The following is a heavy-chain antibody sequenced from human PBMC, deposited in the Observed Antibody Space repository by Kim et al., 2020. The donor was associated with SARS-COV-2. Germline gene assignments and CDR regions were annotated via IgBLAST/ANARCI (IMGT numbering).Heavy chain of an antibody. Sequence: GGSLRLSCAASGLTFDDYAMHWVRQAPGKGLEWVSLISGDGGSTYYADSVKGRFTISRDNSKNSLYLQMNSLRTEDTALYYCAKDLGSSSWQYYYYGMDVWGQGTTVTVSS. D-gene: IGHD6-13*01. CDR2: ISGDGGST. CDR3: AKDLGSSSWQYYYYGMDV. V-gene: IGHV3-43*02. CDR1: GLTFDDYA. J-gene: IGHJ6*02.